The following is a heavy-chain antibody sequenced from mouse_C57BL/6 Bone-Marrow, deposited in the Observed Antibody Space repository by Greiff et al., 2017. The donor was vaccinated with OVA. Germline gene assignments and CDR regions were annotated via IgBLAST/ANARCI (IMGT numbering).Heavy chain of an antibody. V-gene: IGHV1-7*01. J-gene: IGHJ2*01. CDR2: INPSSGYT. CDR3: ARIGWLRPYYFDY. D-gene: IGHD2-2*01. CDR1: GYAFSNYW. Sequence: VQLQQSGADLVKPEASVKISCKASGYAFSNYWMHWVKQRPGQGLEWIGYINPSSGYTKYNQKFKDKATLTADKSSSTAYMQLSSLTYEDSAVYYCARIGWLRPYYFDYWGQGTTLTVSS.